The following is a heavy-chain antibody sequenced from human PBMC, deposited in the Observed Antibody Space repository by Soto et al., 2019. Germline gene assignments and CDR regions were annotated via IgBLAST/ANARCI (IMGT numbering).Heavy chain of an antibody. CDR2: IDPSDSYT. J-gene: IGHJ6*02. CDR3: ARRDSSGYYSLYSYYGMDV. D-gene: IGHD3-22*01. CDR1: GYSFTSYW. V-gene: IGHV5-10-1*01. Sequence: GESLKISCKGSGYSFTSYWISWVRQMPGKGLEWMGRIDPSDSYTNYSPSFQGHVTISADKSISTAYLQWSSLKASDTAMYYCARRDSSGYYSLYSYYGMDVWGQGTTVTVSS.